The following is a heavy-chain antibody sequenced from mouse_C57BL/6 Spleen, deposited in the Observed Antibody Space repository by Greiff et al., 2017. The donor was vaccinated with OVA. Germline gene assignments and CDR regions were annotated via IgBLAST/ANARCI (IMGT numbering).Heavy chain of an antibody. V-gene: IGHV1-18*01. CDR2: INPNNGGT. CDR3: ATPNWEFAY. J-gene: IGHJ3*01. Sequence: VQLKQSGPELVKPGASVKIPCKASGYTFTDYNMDWVKQSHGKSLEWIGDINPNNGGTIYNQKFKGKATLTVDKSSSTAYMELRSLTSEDTAVYYCATPNWEFAYWGQGTLVTVSA. CDR1: GYTFTDYN. D-gene: IGHD4-1*01.